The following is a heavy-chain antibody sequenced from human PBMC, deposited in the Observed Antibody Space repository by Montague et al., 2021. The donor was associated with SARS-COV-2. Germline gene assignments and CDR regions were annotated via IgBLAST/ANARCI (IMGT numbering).Heavy chain of an antibody. J-gene: IGHJ4*02. CDR1: GGSISSSSYY. Sequence: TLSLTCTVSGGSISSSSYYWGWIRQPPGKGLEWIGSIYYSGSTYYNPSLKSRVTISVDTSKNQFSLKLSSVTAADMAVYYCARGGYSGYWDYWGQGTLVTVSP. CDR3: ARGGYSGYWDY. CDR2: IYYSGST. D-gene: IGHD5-12*01. V-gene: IGHV4-39*07.